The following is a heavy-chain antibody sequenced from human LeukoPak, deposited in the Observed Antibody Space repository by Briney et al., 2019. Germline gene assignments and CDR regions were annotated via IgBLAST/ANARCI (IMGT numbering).Heavy chain of an antibody. CDR1: GFTFSSYG. D-gene: IGHD2-2*01. V-gene: IGHV3-30*19. CDR3: ARMRGRYCSSNGCYVEY. J-gene: IGHJ4*02. CDR2: ISHDGDHK. Sequence: SGGSLRLSCAASGFTFSSYGMHWVRQAPGTGLEWGAVISHDGDHKYHADSVRGRFTISRDNSKNTLYLQMNSLRVEDTAVYYCARMRGRYCSSNGCYVEYWGQGALVTVSS.